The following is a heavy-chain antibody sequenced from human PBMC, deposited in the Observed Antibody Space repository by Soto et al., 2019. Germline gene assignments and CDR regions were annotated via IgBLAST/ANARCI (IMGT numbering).Heavy chain of an antibody. CDR3: ATTYYYGSGCYYIFDY. CDR2: IDPRDSYS. J-gene: IGHJ4*02. D-gene: IGHD3-10*01. V-gene: IGHV5-10-1*01. Sequence: GESLKISCKGSGYSFTSYWITWVRQMPGKGLEWMGRIDPRDSYSSYSPSFQGHVTMSADKSISTAYLQWSSLMASDTAMYYCATTYYYGSGCYYIFDYWGRGTLVTVSS. CDR1: GYSFTSYW.